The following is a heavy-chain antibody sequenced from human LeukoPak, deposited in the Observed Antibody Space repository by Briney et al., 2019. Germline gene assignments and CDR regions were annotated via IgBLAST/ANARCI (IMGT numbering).Heavy chain of an antibody. D-gene: IGHD3-9*01. CDR3: ARGRRYFDWLLRGYYFDY. V-gene: IGHV4-34*01. CDR2: INHSGST. J-gene: IGHJ4*02. Sequence: SETLSLTXAVYGGSFSGYYWSWIREPPGKGLEWIGEINHSGSTNYNPVLKSRVTISVDTSKNQFSLKLSSVTAADTAVYYCARGRRYFDWLLRGYYFDYWGQGTLVTVSS. CDR1: GGSFSGYY.